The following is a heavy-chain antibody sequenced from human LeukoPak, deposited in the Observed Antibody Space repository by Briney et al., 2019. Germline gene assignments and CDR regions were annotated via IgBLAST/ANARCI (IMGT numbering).Heavy chain of an antibody. CDR1: GYTFTSYA. Sequence: ASVKVSCKASGYTFTSYAMNWVRQAPGQGLEWMGWINTNTGNPTYAQGFTGRFVFSLDTSVSTAYLQISSLKAEDTAVYYCARVGWNYDFAILLHYYYMDAWGKGTTVTVSS. CDR2: INTNTGNP. CDR3: ARVGWNYDFAILLHYYYMDA. V-gene: IGHV7-4-1*02. D-gene: IGHD1-7*01. J-gene: IGHJ6*03.